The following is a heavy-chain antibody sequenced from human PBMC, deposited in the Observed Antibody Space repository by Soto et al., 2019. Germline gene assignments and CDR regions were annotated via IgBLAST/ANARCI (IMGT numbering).Heavy chain of an antibody. CDR2: IIPSSGST. V-gene: IGHV1-2*02. Sequence: QVHLVQSGAEVKKAGASVKVSCKASGYTFTAYYMHWVRQVAGQGVEWMGWIIPSSGSTNYAQKFQGRVTMTRDPSIATAYMELSRLTSDDTAVYFCARDQYSGSFLYWGQGTLVTVSS. D-gene: IGHD1-26*01. J-gene: IGHJ4*02. CDR3: ARDQYSGSFLY. CDR1: GYTFTAYY.